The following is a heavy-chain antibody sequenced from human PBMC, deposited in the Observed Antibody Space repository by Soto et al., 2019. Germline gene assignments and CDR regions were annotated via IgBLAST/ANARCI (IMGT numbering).Heavy chain of an antibody. D-gene: IGHD5-18*01. V-gene: IGHV4-30-2*01. CDR2: IYHSGST. Sequence: SETLSLTCAVSGGSISSGGYSWSWIRQPPGKGLEWIGYIYHSGSTYYNPSLKSRVTISVDRSKNQFSLKLSSVAAADTAVYYCARGSYLDTAQSLDYWGQGTLVTVSS. CDR3: ARGSYLDTAQSLDY. J-gene: IGHJ4*02. CDR1: GGSISSGGYS.